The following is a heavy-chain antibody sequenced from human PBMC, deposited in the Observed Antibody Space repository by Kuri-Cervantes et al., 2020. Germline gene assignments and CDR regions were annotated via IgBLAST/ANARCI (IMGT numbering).Heavy chain of an antibody. Sequence: ESLKISCAVYGGSFSGYYWSWIRQPPGEGLEWIGEINHSGSTNYNPSLKSRVTISVDTSKNQFSLKLSSVTAADTAVYYCARATDGVDYWGQGTLVTVSS. V-gene: IGHV4-34*01. CDR2: INHSGST. J-gene: IGHJ4*02. CDR1: GGSFSGYY. CDR3: ARATDGVDY. D-gene: IGHD3-10*01.